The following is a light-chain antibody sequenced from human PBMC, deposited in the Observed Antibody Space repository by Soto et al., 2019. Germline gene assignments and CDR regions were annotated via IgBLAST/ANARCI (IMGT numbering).Light chain of an antibody. Sequence: EIVMTQSPATLSVSPGERATLSCRASQSVSSSLAWYQHKPGQAPRFLIYGASIRATGIPTRFSGSGSGTEFTLTISSLQTEDFAVYYCQQYSNWPRTFGQGTKVEVK. J-gene: IGKJ1*01. CDR1: QSVSSS. CDR3: QQYSNWPRT. V-gene: IGKV3-15*01. CDR2: GAS.